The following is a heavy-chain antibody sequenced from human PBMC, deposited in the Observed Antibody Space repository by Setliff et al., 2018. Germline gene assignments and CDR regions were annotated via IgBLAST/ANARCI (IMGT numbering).Heavy chain of an antibody. J-gene: IGHJ4*02. CDR2: LHTSGSI. D-gene: IGHD1-26*01. CDR1: GGSISSVTYY. CDR3: ARDNTLVGATDY. Sequence: SETLSLTCTVSGGSISSVTYYWSWNRQPAGKGLEWIGRLHTSGSIDYNPSLKSRVTISVDTSKNQFSLRLRSVTAADTAVYFCARDNTLVGATDYWGLGTLVTVSS. V-gene: IGHV4-61*02.